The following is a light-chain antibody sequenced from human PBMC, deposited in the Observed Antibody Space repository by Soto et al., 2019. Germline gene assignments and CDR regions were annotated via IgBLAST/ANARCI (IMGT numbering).Light chain of an antibody. J-gene: IGLJ2*01. V-gene: IGLV2-23*02. Sequence: QSVLTQPASVSGSPGQSITISCTGTSSDVGSYNLVSWYQQHPGEVPKLMIYEVTKRPSGVSNRFSGSKSGNTASLTVSGLQAEDEADYYCCSYAGSGTLILGGGTKLTVL. CDR3: CSYAGSGTLI. CDR1: SSDVGSYNL. CDR2: EVT.